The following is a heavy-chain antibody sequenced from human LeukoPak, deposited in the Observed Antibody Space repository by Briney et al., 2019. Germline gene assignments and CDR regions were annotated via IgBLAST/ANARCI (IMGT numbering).Heavy chain of an antibody. J-gene: IGHJ4*02. V-gene: IGHV3-9*01. D-gene: IGHD6-19*01. CDR2: ISWNSGSI. CDR3: AKAVWYSSGWLSY. Sequence: GGSLRLSCAASGFTFDDYAMHWVRQAPGKGLEWVSGISWNSGSIGYADSVKGRFTISRDNAKNSLYLQMNSPRAEDTALYYCAKAVWYSSGWLSYWGQGTLVTVSS. CDR1: GFTFDDYA.